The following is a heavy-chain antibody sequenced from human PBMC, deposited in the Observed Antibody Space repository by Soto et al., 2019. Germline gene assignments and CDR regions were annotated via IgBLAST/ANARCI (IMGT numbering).Heavy chain of an antibody. CDR2: MNANSGNT. Sequence: QVQLVQSGAEVKKPGASVKVSCKASGYTFTSYDINWVRQATGQGLEWMGWMNANSGNTGYAQKFQGRVTMTRNTSISTAYMKLSSLKSEDSAAYYCARSTNDYGDRHWGQGTLVTVSS. J-gene: IGHJ4*02. CDR3: ARSTNDYGDRH. CDR1: GYTFTSYD. D-gene: IGHD4-17*01. V-gene: IGHV1-8*01.